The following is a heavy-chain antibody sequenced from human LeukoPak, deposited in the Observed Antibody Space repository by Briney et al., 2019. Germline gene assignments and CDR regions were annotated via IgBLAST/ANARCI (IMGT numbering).Heavy chain of an antibody. V-gene: IGHV4-34*01. J-gene: IGHJ4*02. Sequence: PSETLSLTCDVYGGSFSGYYWSWIRQPPGKGLEWIGEINHTGSTHYKLSLMSRVTISVDTSRNQFSLKLSSVTAADTGVYYCARGALSIVATHFDYWGREPWSPSPQ. CDR2: INHTGST. CDR1: GGSFSGYY. D-gene: IGHD5-12*01. CDR3: ARGALSIVATHFDY.